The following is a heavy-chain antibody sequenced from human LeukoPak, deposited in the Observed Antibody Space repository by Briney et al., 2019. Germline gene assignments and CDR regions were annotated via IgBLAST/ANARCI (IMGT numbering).Heavy chain of an antibody. Sequence: HGESLKISCKGSGYIFANYWIAWVRQMPGKGLEWMGIIYPDDSDTRYSPSFQGQVTISADKSIATAYLQWSSLKASDTAMYYCARPVEMATSPFDYWGQGTLVTVSS. CDR1: GYIFANYW. CDR2: IYPDDSDT. V-gene: IGHV5-51*01. D-gene: IGHD5-24*01. J-gene: IGHJ4*02. CDR3: ARPVEMATSPFDY.